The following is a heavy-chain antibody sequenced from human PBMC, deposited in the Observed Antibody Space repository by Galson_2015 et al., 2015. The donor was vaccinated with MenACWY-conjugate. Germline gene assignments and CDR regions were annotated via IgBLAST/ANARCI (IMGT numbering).Heavy chain of an antibody. CDR2: ISAYNGNT. V-gene: IGHV1-18*01. CDR1: GYTFTSYG. CDR3: ARGAGYGGNSARWFDP. Sequence: SVKVSCKASGYTFTSYGISWVRQAPGQGLEWMGWISAYNGNTNYAQKLQGRVTMTTDTSTSTAYMELRSLRSDDTAVYYCARGAGYGGNSARWFDPWGQGTLVTVSS. D-gene: IGHD4-23*01. J-gene: IGHJ5*02.